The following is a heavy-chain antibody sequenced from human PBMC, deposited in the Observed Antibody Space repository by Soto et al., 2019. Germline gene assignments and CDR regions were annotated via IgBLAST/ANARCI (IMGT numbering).Heavy chain of an antibody. D-gene: IGHD6-19*01. V-gene: IGHV3-9*01. CDR1: GFTFDDYA. J-gene: IGHJ6*03. CDR2: ISWKSDSI. Sequence: EVQLVESGGGLVQPGRSLRLSCAASGFTFDDYAMHWVRQAPGKGLEWVSGISWKSDSIGYADSVKDRFTISRDNAKNSLYLQMNSLRAEDTALYYCAKVAVAGTSYYYYYMDVWGKGTTVTVSS. CDR3: AKVAVAGTSYYYYYMDV.